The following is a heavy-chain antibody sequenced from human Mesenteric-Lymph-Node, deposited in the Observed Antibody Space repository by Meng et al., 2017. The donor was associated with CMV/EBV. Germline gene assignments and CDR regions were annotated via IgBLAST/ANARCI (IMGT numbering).Heavy chain of an antibody. CDR3: VGPRLLRGVFDY. V-gene: IGHV4-34*01. D-gene: IGHD3-22*01. Sequence: GSLRLSCAVYGGSFSGYYWSWIRQPPGKGLEWIGEINHSGSTNYNPSLKSRVTISVDTSKNQFSLKLSSVTAADTAVYYCVGPRLLRGVFDYWGQGTLVTVSS. J-gene: IGHJ4*02. CDR2: INHSGST. CDR1: GGSFSGYY.